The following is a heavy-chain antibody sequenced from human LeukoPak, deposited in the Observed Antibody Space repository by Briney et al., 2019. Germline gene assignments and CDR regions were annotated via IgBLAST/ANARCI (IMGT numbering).Heavy chain of an antibody. V-gene: IGHV4-61*08. J-gene: IGHJ4*02. CDR1: GDSVSSAGYH. CDR2: SGSP. CDR3: TTYYVGEGGRGH. Sequence: PSETLSLTCSVSGDSVSSAGYHWSWIRQAPGKGLEWIGHSGSPSYNPSLKSRVMISIGTSKNQFSLKVSTVTAADTAVYYCTTYYVGEGGRGHWGPGTLVTVSS. D-gene: IGHD2-21*01.